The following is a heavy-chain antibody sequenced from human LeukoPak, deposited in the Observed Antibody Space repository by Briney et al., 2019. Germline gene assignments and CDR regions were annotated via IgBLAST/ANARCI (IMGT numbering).Heavy chain of an antibody. J-gene: IGHJ4*02. CDR1: GFTFSAYA. Sequence: GGSLTLSCAASGFTFSAYAMHWVRQAPGKGLEWLAVFSYDGSDKFYADSVKGRFTISTDNSRNTVYLQMNTLRAEDTAVYYCVKDVSSNTRFISYSFDYWGQGSLVTVSS. D-gene: IGHD2-15*01. V-gene: IGHV3-30*18. CDR2: FSYDGSDK. CDR3: VKDVSSNTRFISYSFDY.